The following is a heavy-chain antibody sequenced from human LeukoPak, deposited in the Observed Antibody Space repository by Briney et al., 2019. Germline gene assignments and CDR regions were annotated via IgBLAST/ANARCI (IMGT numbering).Heavy chain of an antibody. CDR1: GGSVSPYH. V-gene: IGHV4-59*08. J-gene: IGHJ4*02. Sequence: KPSETLSLTCTVSGGSVSPYHWGWIRQPPGKGLEWTGYIYYSGSTNYNPSLKSRVTISVDTSKNQFSLKLSSVTAADTAIYYCARAVSGRFDYWGQGTLVTVSS. CDR3: ARAVSGRFDY. CDR2: IYYSGST. D-gene: IGHD6-19*01.